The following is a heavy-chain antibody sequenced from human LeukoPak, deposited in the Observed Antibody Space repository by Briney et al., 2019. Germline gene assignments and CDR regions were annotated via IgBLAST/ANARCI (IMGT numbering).Heavy chain of an antibody. D-gene: IGHD1-26*01. CDR2: ISSSSGYI. Sequence: GGSLRLSCAASGFTFSSYTMNWVRRAPGKGLEWVSSISSSSGYIYYAASVKGRFTISRDNAKNSLYLQMNSLRAEDTTVYYCARDTSGRGDWYFDLWGRGTLVTVSS. J-gene: IGHJ2*01. V-gene: IGHV3-21*01. CDR3: ARDTSGRGDWYFDL. CDR1: GFTFSSYT.